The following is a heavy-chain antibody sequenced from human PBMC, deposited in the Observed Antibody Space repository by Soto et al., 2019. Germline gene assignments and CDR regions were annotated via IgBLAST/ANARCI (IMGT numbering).Heavy chain of an antibody. J-gene: IGHJ4*02. CDR3: ARDLEY. V-gene: IGHV3-74*01. CDR2: INSDGSST. CDR1: GFTFSTFW. Sequence: EVQLVESGGGLVQPGGSLRLSCEASGFTFSTFWMHWVRQAPGKGLVWVSRINSDGSSTNYADSVKGRVTISRDNAKNMLYLQMNRLRAEDTAVDYFARDLEYWGQGTLVTVSS.